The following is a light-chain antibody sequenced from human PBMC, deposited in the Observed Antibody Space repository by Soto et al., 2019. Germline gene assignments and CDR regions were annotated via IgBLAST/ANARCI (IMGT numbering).Light chain of an antibody. CDR2: TNN. CDR1: SSNIGAVYD. Sequence: QSVLTQPPSVSGAPGQRVTISCTGSSSNIGAVYDVHWYQQVPGTAPKLLIYTNNNRPSGVPDRFSGSNSGTSASLAVTGLQPEDEADYYCQSYDSSLSTWVFGGGTKVTVL. V-gene: IGLV1-40*01. CDR3: QSYDSSLSTWV. J-gene: IGLJ3*02.